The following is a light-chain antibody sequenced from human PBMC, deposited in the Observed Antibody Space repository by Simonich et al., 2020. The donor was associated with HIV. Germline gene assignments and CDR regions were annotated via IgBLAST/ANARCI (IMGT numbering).Light chain of an antibody. Sequence: EIVMTHSPATLSVSPGETATLSCRASQSVSSNLAWYQQNPGQAPRLLIDGASSRATGIPDRFSGSGSGTDFTLTISRLEPEDFAVYYCQQYGTSSTFGGGTKVEIK. CDR1: QSVSSN. CDR2: GAS. CDR3: QQYGTSST. V-gene: IGKV3-20*01. J-gene: IGKJ4*01.